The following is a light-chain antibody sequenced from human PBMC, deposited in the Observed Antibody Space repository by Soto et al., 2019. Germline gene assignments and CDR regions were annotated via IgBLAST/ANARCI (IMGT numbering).Light chain of an antibody. V-gene: IGKV3D-20*02. Sequence: EIVLTQSPGTLSLSPGERATLSCRASHTISSSYLAWYQQKPGQAPRLLMYGISRRATGIPDRFSGSGSGTDFTLTITRLEPEDFAVYYCQQRSNLVSFGPGTRLEIK. J-gene: IGKJ5*01. CDR3: QQRSNLVS. CDR2: GIS. CDR1: HTISSSY.